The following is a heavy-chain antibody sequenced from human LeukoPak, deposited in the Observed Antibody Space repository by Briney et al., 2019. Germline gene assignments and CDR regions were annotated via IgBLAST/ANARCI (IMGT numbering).Heavy chain of an antibody. J-gene: IGHJ3*02. CDR1: GGSISSYY. Sequence: SEPLSLPCTVPGGSISSYYWSWIRQPPGKGLEWIGYIYYSGSTNYNPSLKSRVTISVDTSKNQFSLKLSSVTAADTAVYYCARALIHYYDSSGYYLGAFDIWGQGTMVTVSS. CDR2: IYYSGST. D-gene: IGHD3-22*01. V-gene: IGHV4-59*01. CDR3: ARALIHYYDSSGYYLGAFDI.